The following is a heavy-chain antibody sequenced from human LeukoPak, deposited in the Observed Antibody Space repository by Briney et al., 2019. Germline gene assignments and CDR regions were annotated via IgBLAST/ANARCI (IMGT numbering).Heavy chain of an antibody. J-gene: IGHJ4*02. D-gene: IGHD4-17*01. CDR1: GFTFTDYW. V-gene: IGHV5-51*01. CDR2: IYPGDSNT. Sequence: GESLKISCTGSGFTFTDYWIGWVRQMPGKGLEWMGIIYPGDSNTRYSPSFQGQVTISADKSITTAYLQWTSLKASDTAMYYCARRIDYGDYFDYWGQGTLVTVSS. CDR3: ARRIDYGDYFDY.